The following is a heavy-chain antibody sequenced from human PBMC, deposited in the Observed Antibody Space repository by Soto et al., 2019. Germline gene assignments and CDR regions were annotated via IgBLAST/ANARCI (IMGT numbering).Heavy chain of an antibody. CDR2: ISGSGGST. CDR3: AKSPRYTGYSSGWVEYFQH. J-gene: IGHJ1*01. Sequence: LRLSCAASGFTFSSYAMSWVRQAPGKGLEWVSAISGSGGSTYYADSVKGRFTISRDNSKNTLYLQMNSLRAEDTAVYYCAKSPRYTGYSSGWVEYFQHWGQGTLVTVSS. D-gene: IGHD6-19*01. V-gene: IGHV3-23*01. CDR1: GFTFSSYA.